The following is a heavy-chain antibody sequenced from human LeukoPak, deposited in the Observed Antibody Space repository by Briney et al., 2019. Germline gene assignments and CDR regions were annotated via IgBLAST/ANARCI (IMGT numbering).Heavy chain of an antibody. V-gene: IGHV3-23*01. CDR1: GFTFSSYA. CDR3: ARSPAYYYDSSGYMREAFDI. D-gene: IGHD3-22*01. Sequence: GGSLRLSCAASGFTFSSYAMSWVRQAPGKGLEWVSAISGSGGSTYYADSVKGRFTISRDNAKNSLYLQMNSLRAEDTAVYYCARSPAYYYDSSGYMREAFDIWGQGTMVTVSS. J-gene: IGHJ3*02. CDR2: ISGSGGST.